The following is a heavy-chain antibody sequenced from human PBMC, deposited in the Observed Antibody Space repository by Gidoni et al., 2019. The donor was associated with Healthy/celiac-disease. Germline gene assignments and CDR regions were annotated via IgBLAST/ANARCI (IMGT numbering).Heavy chain of an antibody. Sequence: QVQLVQSGAEVKKPGASVKVSCKASGYTFTGYHMHWVRQAPGQGLEWMGWINPNSGGTNYAQKFQGRVTMTRDTSISTAYMELSRLRSDDTAVYYCAVTYYDFWSGYSGDYYYYGMDVWGQGTTVTVSS. D-gene: IGHD3-3*01. CDR1: GYTFTGYH. V-gene: IGHV1-2*02. J-gene: IGHJ6*02. CDR3: AVTYYDFWSGYSGDYYYYGMDV. CDR2: INPNSGGT.